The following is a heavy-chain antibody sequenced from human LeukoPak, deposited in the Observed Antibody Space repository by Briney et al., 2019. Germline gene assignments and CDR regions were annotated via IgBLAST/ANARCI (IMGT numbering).Heavy chain of an antibody. CDR1: GGSISSYY. V-gene: IGHV4-59*08. CDR2: IYYSGST. Sequence: SETLSLTCTVSGGSISSYYWSWIRQPPGKGLEWIGYIYYSGSTNYNPSLKSRVTISVDTSKNQFSLKLSSVTDADTAVYYCARREWGLRGAFDIWGQGTMVTVSS. D-gene: IGHD1-26*01. J-gene: IGHJ3*02. CDR3: ARREWGLRGAFDI.